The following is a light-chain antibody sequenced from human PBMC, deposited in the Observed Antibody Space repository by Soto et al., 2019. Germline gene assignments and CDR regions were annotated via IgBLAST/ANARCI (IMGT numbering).Light chain of an antibody. V-gene: IGKV1-39*01. CDR3: QQSFTSPFS. Sequence: DVQMTQSPSSLSASVGDRVTISCRASQNIGTYLNWYQHTPGRAPRLLVYAASNLQSGVPSRFSGSGSGTYFILTINDLQSEDFGTYFCQQSFTSPFSFGPGTNMDLK. CDR1: QNIGTY. CDR2: AAS. J-gene: IGKJ3*01.